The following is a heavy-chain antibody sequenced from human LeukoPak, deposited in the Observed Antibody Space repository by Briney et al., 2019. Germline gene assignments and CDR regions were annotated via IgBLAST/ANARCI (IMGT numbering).Heavy chain of an antibody. D-gene: IGHD6-19*01. J-gene: IGHJ4*02. CDR1: GFTFSSYG. V-gene: IGHV3-33*01. CDR2: IWYDGSNK. Sequence: GGSLRLSCAASGFTFSSYGMHWVRQAPGKGLEWVAVIWYDGSNKYYADSVKGRFTISRDNSKNTLYLQMNSLRAEDTAVYYCARVFSSGWYLSYFDYWGQGTLVTVSS. CDR3: ARVFSSGWYLSYFDY.